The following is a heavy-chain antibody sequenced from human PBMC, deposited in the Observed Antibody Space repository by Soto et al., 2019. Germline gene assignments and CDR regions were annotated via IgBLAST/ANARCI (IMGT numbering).Heavy chain of an antibody. CDR1: GYTFTGYY. Sequence: ASVKVSCKASGYTFTGYYMHWVRQAPGQGLEWMGWINPNSGGTNYAQKFQGRVTMTRDTSISTAYMELSRLRSDDTAVYYCARRGGVGAGGGGYYYYGMDVWGQGTTVTVSS. CDR2: INPNSGGT. J-gene: IGHJ6*02. D-gene: IGHD1-26*01. V-gene: IGHV1-2*02. CDR3: ARRGGVGAGGGGYYYYGMDV.